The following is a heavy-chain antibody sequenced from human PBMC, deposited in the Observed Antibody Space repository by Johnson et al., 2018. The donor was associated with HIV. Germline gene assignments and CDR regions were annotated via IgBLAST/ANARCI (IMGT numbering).Heavy chain of an antibody. J-gene: IGHJ3*02. CDR1: GFTFSSYA. D-gene: IGHD2-21*01. CDR2: IPYDGSNK. Sequence: QVQLVESGGGVVQPGRSLRLSCAASGFTFSSYAMHWVRQAPGKGLEWVAVIPYDGSNKYYADSVKGRFTIYRDNSKHTLYLQMISLRAEDTAVYYCARDQVIVVVRGDAFDIWGQGTMVTVSS. CDR3: ARDQVIVVVRGDAFDI. V-gene: IGHV3-30*04.